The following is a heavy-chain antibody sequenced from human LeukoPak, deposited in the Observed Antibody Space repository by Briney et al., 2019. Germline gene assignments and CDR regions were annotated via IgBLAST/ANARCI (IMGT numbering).Heavy chain of an antibody. D-gene: IGHD3/OR15-3a*01. CDR2: IYYSGSA. Sequence: SETLSLTCTVSGGSISSGDYYWSWIRQPPGKGLEWIGFIYYSGSAYYNPSLKSRVTISVDTSNNQFSLKLSSVTAADTAVYCCARGDSSDYWGQGTLVTVSS. CDR1: GGSISSGDYY. V-gene: IGHV4-30-4*01. CDR3: ARGDSSDY. J-gene: IGHJ4*02.